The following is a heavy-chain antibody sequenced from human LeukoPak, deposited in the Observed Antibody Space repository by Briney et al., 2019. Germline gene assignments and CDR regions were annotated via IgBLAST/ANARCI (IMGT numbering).Heavy chain of an antibody. CDR3: ARDSVDSSSWYLAYWFDP. Sequence: GGSLRLSCAASGFTFSSYAMHWVRQAPGKGLEWVAVISYDGSNKYYADSVKGRFTISRDNAKNSLYLQMNSLRAEDTAVYYCARDSVDSSSWYLAYWFDPWGQGTLVTVSS. J-gene: IGHJ5*02. V-gene: IGHV3-30-3*01. D-gene: IGHD6-13*01. CDR1: GFTFSSYA. CDR2: ISYDGSNK.